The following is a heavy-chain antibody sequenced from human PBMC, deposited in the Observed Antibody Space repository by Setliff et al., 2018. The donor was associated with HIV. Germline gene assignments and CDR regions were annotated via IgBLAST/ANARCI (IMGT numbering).Heavy chain of an antibody. CDR2: MNPNSGNT. J-gene: IGHJ4*02. D-gene: IGHD1-1*01. CDR3: ARVDGAYNDNIFDY. Sequence: ASVKVSCKASGYTFTNYDINWVRQATGQGLEWMGWMNPNSGNTGYAQKFQGRVSMTRDTSIGTAYMQLSGLRSEDTAVYFCARVDGAYNDNIFDYWGQGTRVTVS. CDR1: GYTFTNYD. V-gene: IGHV1-8*02.